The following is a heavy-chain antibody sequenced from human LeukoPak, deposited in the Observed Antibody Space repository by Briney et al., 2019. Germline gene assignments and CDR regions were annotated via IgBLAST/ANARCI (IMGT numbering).Heavy chain of an antibody. CDR1: GFTFSSYG. Sequence: AGRSLRLSCAASGFTFSSYGMHWVRQAPGKGLEWVANINQDGSKKYYVDSVKGRFTISRDNVKNSVYLQMNSLRAEDTAVYSCARAVAAADSYWGRGTLVTVSS. CDR2: INQDGSKK. CDR3: ARAVAAADSY. V-gene: IGHV3-7*04. D-gene: IGHD6-13*01. J-gene: IGHJ4*02.